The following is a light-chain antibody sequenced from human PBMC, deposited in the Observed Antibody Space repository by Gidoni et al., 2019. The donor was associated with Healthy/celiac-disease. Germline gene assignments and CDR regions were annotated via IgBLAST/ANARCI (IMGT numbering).Light chain of an antibody. CDR2: DAS. Sequence: IVLTQSPATLSFSPGERATLSCRARQSVSSYLAWYQQKPGQAPRLLIYDASNRATGIPARLSGSGYGKDFNLTISSLEPEDFAVYYCQQRSNWPRTFGQGTKVEIK. J-gene: IGKJ1*01. CDR3: QQRSNWPRT. CDR1: QSVSSY. V-gene: IGKV3-11*01.